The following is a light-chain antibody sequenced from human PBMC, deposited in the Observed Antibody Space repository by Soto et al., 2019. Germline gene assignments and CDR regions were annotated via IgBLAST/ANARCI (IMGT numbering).Light chain of an antibody. Sequence: EIVLTQSPGTLSLSPGERATLSCRASQSISSSYLAWYQQKPGQAPRLLIYAASSRATGIPDRFSGSGSVTDFTPTISSLEPEDFAVYYCQQYGSSSYTFGQGTQLEIK. V-gene: IGKV3-20*01. CDR3: QQYGSSSYT. CDR1: QSISSSY. CDR2: AAS. J-gene: IGKJ2*01.